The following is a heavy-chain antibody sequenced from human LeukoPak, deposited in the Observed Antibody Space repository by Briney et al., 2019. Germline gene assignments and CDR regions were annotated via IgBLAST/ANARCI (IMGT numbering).Heavy chain of an antibody. V-gene: IGHV3-30*04. CDR2: ISYDGSNK. Sequence: GGSLRLSCAASGFTFSSYAMHWVRQAPGKGLEWVAVISYDGSNKYYADSVKSRFTISRDNSKNTLYLQMNSLRAEDTAVYYCARENTAMDYYYYGMDVWGQGTTVTVSS. J-gene: IGHJ6*02. CDR3: ARENTAMDYYYYGMDV. D-gene: IGHD5-18*01. CDR1: GFTFSSYA.